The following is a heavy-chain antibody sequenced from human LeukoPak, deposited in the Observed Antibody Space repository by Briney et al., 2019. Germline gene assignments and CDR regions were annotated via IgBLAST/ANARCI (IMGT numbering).Heavy chain of an antibody. CDR1: GFTFSTYG. J-gene: IGHJ4*02. V-gene: IGHV3-7*01. Sequence: PGGSLRLSCAASGFTFSTYGMHWVRQAPGKGLEWVANIKQDGSEKYYVDSVKGRFTISRDNAKNSLYLQMNSLRAEDTAVYYCARDVTYYYDSSGYFDSWGQGTLVTVSS. D-gene: IGHD3-22*01. CDR3: ARDVTYYYDSSGYFDS. CDR2: IKQDGSEK.